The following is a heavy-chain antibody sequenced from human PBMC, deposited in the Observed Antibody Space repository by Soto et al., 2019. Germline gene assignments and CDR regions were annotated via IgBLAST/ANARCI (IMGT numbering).Heavy chain of an antibody. V-gene: IGHV3-9*01. Sequence: PGGSLRLSCVASGFIFEDYAMNWVRQGPGKGLEWVSGISWNSGTIGYADAAKGRFTISRDNAKNSLHLQMNSLRAEDTALYYCAKDVGSYYYDTSAYHYDYWGRGTQVTVSS. D-gene: IGHD3-22*01. CDR3: AKDVGSYYYDTSAYHYDY. J-gene: IGHJ4*02. CDR1: GFIFEDYA. CDR2: ISWNSGTI.